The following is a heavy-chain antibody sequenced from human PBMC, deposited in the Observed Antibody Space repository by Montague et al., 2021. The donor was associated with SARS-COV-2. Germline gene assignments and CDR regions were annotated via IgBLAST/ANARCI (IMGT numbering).Heavy chain of an antibody. Sequence: SETLSLTCTVSGGSISSSSSYWGWIRQPPGMGLEWIGSIYYSGSTYYNPSLKSRITISVDTSKNQFSLRLTSVTAADTAVYYCARDIRIPMLIVIQGYGMDVWGQGTPVTVSS. CDR3: ARDIRIPMLIVIQGYGMDV. J-gene: IGHJ6*02. CDR1: GGSISSSSSY. V-gene: IGHV4-39*07. D-gene: IGHD3-22*01. CDR2: IYYSGST.